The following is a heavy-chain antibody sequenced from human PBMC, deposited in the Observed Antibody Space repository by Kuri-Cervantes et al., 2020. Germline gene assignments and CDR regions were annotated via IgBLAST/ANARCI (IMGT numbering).Heavy chain of an antibody. J-gene: IGHJ4*02. CDR2: IRNKANDYTA. V-gene: IGHV3-72*01. Sequence: GESLKISCAASGFTFSDHYMDWVRQAPGKGLEWVGRIRNKANDYTAQYAASVKGRFSISRDDSQNSMSLQMNSLKTEDTAVYYCARVDCRGTTCSPWGKPFDYWGQGTLVTVSS. D-gene: IGHD2/OR15-2a*01. CDR3: ARVDCRGTTCSPWGKPFDY. CDR1: GFTFSDHY.